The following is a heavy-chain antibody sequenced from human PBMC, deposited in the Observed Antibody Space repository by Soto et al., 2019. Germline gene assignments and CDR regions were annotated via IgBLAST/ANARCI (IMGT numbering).Heavy chain of an antibody. CDR3: ARGGRAAGDNWFDP. V-gene: IGHV1-69*01. Sequence: QVQLVQSGAEVKKSGSSVKVSCKASGGTFSSYAISWVRQAPGQGLEWMGGIIPIFGTANYAQKFQGRVTITADESTSTAYMELSSLRSEDTAVYYCARGGRAAGDNWFDPWGQGTLVTVSS. J-gene: IGHJ5*02. CDR2: IIPIFGTA. D-gene: IGHD6-13*01. CDR1: GGTFSSYA.